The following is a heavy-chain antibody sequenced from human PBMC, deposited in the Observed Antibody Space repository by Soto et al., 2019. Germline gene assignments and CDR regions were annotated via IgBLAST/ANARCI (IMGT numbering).Heavy chain of an antibody. D-gene: IGHD5-18*01. CDR3: ARWSAYGYSYGYYFDY. J-gene: IGHJ4*02. V-gene: IGHV1-69*01. CDR1: GGTFSSYA. CDR2: IIPILGTA. Sequence: QVQLVQSGAEVKKPGSSVKVSCKASGGTFSSYAISWVRQAPGQGLEWMGGIIPILGTANYAQKFQGRVTITADESTSTAYLELSSLRSEDTAVYYCARWSAYGYSYGYYFDYWGPGNLVTVSS.